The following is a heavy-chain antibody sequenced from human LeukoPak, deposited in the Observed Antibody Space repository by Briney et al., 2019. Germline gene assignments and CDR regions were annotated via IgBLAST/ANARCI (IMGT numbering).Heavy chain of an antibody. CDR2: IYYSGST. V-gene: IGHV4-59*01. CDR1: GGSISSYY. Sequence: SETLSLTCTVSGGSISSYYWSWIRQPPGKGLEWIGYIYYSGSTNYNPSLKSRVTISVDTSKNQFSLKLSSVTAADTAVYYCARARGSRDCSGGSCYSDLDYWGQGTLVTVSS. D-gene: IGHD2-15*01. J-gene: IGHJ4*02. CDR3: ARARGSRDCSGGSCYSDLDY.